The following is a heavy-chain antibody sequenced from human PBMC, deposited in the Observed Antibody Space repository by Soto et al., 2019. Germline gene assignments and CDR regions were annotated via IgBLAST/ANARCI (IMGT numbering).Heavy chain of an antibody. J-gene: IGHJ6*03. Sequence: EVQLVESGGGLVKPGGSLRLSCAASGFTFSSYSMNWVRQAPGKWLEWVSSISSSSSYIYYADSVKGRFTISRDNAKNSLYLQINSLRAEDTAVYYCARPWGHYYYYYYMDVWGKGTRVTVSS. V-gene: IGHV3-21*01. D-gene: IGHD7-27*01. CDR1: GFTFSSYS. CDR2: ISSSSSYI. CDR3: ARPWGHYYYYYYMDV.